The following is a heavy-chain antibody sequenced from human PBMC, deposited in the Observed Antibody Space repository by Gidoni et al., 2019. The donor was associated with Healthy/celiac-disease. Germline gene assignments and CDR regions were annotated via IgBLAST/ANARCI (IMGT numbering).Heavy chain of an antibody. V-gene: IGHV4-39*01. J-gene: IGHJ4*02. D-gene: IGHD6-6*01. CDR3: AGLVGPPRAQFDY. CDR2: IYYSGST. CDR1: GDSIRSMSYY. Sequence: QLQLQESGPGLVKPSETLSLTCTVSGDSIRSMSYYWGWIRQPPGKGLEWIGGIYYSGSTYYNPSLKSRVTISVDTSKNQFSLKLGSVTAADTAVYYCAGLVGPPRAQFDYWGQGTLVTVSS.